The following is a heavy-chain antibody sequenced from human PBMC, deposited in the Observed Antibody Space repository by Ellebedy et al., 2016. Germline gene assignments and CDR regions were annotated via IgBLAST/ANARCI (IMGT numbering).Heavy chain of an antibody. V-gene: IGHV3-9*01. J-gene: IGHJ4*02. D-gene: IGHD1-1*01. CDR2: ISWNSGSI. CDR3: ARGTGHFDY. Sequence: GGSLRLSXAASGFTFDDYAMHWVRQAPGKGLEWVSGISWNSGSIGYADSVKGRFTISRDNAKNSLYLQMNSLRVEDTAVYFCARGTGHFDYWGQGTLVTVSS. CDR1: GFTFDDYA.